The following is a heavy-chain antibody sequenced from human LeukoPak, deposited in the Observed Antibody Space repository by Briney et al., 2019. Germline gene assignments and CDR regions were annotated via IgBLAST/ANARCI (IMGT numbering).Heavy chain of an antibody. J-gene: IGHJ3*02. D-gene: IGHD3-3*01. V-gene: IGHV4-61*02. Sequence: TSQTLSLTCTVSGGSISSGSYYWSWIRQPAGKGLEWIGRIYTSGSTNYNPSLKSRVTISVDTSKNQFSLKLSSVTAADTAVYYCARDRFKRGLRFLERLPQGAFDIWGQGTMVTVSS. CDR1: GGSISSGSYY. CDR2: IYTSGST. CDR3: ARDRFKRGLRFLERLPQGAFDI.